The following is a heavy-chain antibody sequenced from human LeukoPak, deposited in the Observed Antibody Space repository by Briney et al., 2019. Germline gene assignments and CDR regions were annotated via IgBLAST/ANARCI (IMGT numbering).Heavy chain of an antibody. D-gene: IGHD1-26*01. V-gene: IGHV3-23*01. J-gene: IGHJ4*02. Sequence: GGSLRLSCAASGFTFSSYAMSWVRQAPGKGLEWVSAITSSGAYTFYADSVKGRLTISRDNSKNTLYLQMNSLRAEDTAVYYCAKDYLVGATVAYYFDYWGQGTLITVSS. CDR1: GFTFSSYA. CDR2: ITSSGAYT. CDR3: AKDYLVGATVAYYFDY.